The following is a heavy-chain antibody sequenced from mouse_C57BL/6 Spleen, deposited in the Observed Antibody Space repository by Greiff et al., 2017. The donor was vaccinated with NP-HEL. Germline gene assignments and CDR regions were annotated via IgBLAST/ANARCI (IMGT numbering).Heavy chain of an antibody. CDR1: GFTFSSYG. D-gene: IGHD1-1*01. V-gene: IGHV5-6*01. Sequence: DVHLVESGGDLVKPGGSLKLSCAASGFTFSSYGMSWVRQTPDKRLEWVATISSGGSYTYYPDSVKGRFTISRDNAKNTLYLQMSSLKSEDTAMYYCARHVYYGSSYLYAMDYWGQGTSVTVSS. J-gene: IGHJ4*01. CDR2: ISSGGSYT. CDR3: ARHVYYGSSYLYAMDY.